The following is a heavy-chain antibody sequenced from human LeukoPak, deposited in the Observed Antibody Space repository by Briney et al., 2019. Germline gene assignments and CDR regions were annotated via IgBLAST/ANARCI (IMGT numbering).Heavy chain of an antibody. CDR2: IYYSGST. CDR1: GGSISSYY. V-gene: IGHV4-59*12. Sequence: SETLSLTCTVSGGSISSYYWSWIRQPPGKGLEWIGYIYYSGSTNYNPSLKSRVTISVDTSKNQFSLKLSSVTAADTAVYYCARDLYDMACDYWGQGTLVTVSS. J-gene: IGHJ4*02. D-gene: IGHD3-9*01. CDR3: ARDLYDMACDY.